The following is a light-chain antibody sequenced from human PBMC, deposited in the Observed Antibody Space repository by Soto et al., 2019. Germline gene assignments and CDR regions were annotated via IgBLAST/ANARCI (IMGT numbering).Light chain of an antibody. J-gene: IGKJ4*02. CDR1: QVISSA. Sequence: AIQLTQSPSSLSASVGDRVTITCRASQVISSAFAWYQQRPGEPPKLLIFDASTLERGVPSRFSGSGSGTDFTLTINSRQPEDFATYCCQRLDREPPGFGGGTKVEI. V-gene: IGKV1-13*02. CDR3: QRLDREPPG. CDR2: DAS.